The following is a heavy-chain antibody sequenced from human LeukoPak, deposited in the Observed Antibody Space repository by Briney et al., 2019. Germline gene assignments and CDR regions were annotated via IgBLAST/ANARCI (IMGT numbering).Heavy chain of an antibody. D-gene: IGHD6-25*01. Sequence: GGSLRLSCAASGFTFDDYAMHWVRQAPGKGLEWVSLISGDGGSTYYADSVRGRFTISRDNSKNSLYLQMNSLRSEDTALYYCAKEGGSSGWRNYDSWGQGTLVTVSS. CDR3: AKEGGSSGWRNYDS. CDR2: ISGDGGST. CDR1: GFTFDDYA. J-gene: IGHJ4*02. V-gene: IGHV3-43*02.